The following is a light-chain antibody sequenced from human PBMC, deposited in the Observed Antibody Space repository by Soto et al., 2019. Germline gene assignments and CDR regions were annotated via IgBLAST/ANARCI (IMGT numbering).Light chain of an antibody. CDR2: GAS. CDR3: QQYGSSPPYT. J-gene: IGKJ2*01. V-gene: IGKV3-20*01. Sequence: EIVLTQSTGTLSLSPGERATLSCRASQSVSSSYLAWYQQKPGQAPRLLIYGASIRATGIPDRFSGSGSGTDFTLTISRLEPEDFAVYYCQQYGSSPPYTFGQGTKLEIK. CDR1: QSVSSSY.